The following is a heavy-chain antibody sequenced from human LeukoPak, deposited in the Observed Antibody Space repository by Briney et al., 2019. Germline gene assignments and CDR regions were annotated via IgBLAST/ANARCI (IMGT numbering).Heavy chain of an antibody. CDR2: MHGSGSP. D-gene: IGHD2/OR15-2a*01. Sequence: EPSETLSLTCTVSGGSFSGYYWTWIRQPPGKGLEWIAYMHGSGSPNYNPSLASRLTLSVDAAENLLTLKLTSVTAADTAVYFCARDLSVNAFDIWGQGTLVTVSS. V-gene: IGHV4-59*01. CDR3: ARDLSVNAFDI. J-gene: IGHJ3*02. CDR1: GGSFSGYY.